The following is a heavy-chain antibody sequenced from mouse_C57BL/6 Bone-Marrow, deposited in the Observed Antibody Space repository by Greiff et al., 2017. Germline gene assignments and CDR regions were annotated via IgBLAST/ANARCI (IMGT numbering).Heavy chain of an antibody. J-gene: IGHJ2*01. Sequence: VHVKQSGAELVRPGASVKLSCTASGFNIKDDYMHWVKQRPEQGLEWIGWIDPENGDTEYASKFQGKATITADTSSNTAYLQLSSLTSEDTAVYYCTTRLYYGNYVFFDYWGQGTTLTVSS. D-gene: IGHD2-1*01. CDR1: GFNIKDDY. CDR2: IDPENGDT. CDR3: TTRLYYGNYVFFDY. V-gene: IGHV14-4*01.